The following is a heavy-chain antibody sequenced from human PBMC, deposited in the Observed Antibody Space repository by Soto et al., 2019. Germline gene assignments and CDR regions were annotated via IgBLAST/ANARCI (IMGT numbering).Heavy chain of an antibody. CDR3: ARDLNHNGDTSGMDI. J-gene: IGHJ6*02. CDR2: ISSSSSYI. D-gene: IGHD4-17*01. CDR1: GVNFSSYS. V-gene: IGHV3-21*01. Sequence: WGSLRLPCTVSGVNFSSYSMSWIRQDTGKGLEWVSSISSSSSYIYYADSVKGGFTISRDNAKNSLYLQMNSLRAEDTAVYYCARDLNHNGDTSGMDIWGRGTMVTVSS.